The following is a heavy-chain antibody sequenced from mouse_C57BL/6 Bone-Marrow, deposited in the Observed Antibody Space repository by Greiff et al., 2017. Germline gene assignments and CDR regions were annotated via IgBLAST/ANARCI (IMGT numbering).Heavy chain of an antibody. V-gene: IGHV5-6*01. CDR3: ARHGGWLLLFAY. CDR1: GFTFSSYG. Sequence: EVQVVESGGDLVKPGGSLKLSCAASGFTFSSYGMSWVRQTPDKRLEWVATISSGGSYTYYPDSVKGRFTISRDNAKNTLYLQMSSLKSEDTAMYYCARHGGWLLLFAYWGQGTLVTVSA. CDR2: ISSGGSYT. J-gene: IGHJ3*01. D-gene: IGHD2-3*01.